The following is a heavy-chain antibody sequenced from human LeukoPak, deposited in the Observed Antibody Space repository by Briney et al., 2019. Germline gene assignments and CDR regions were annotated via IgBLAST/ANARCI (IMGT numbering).Heavy chain of an antibody. V-gene: IGHV3-48*02. D-gene: IGHD2-21*01. CDR2: ISSSSSST. CDR1: GFTFSSYS. J-gene: IGHJ4*02. CDR3: AKEAGCGLDY. Sequence: PGGSLRLSCAASGFTFSSYSMNWVRQAPGKGLEWVSYISSSSSSTYYADSVKGRFTISRDNAKNSLYLQMNSLRDEDTAVYYCAKEAGCGLDYWGQGTLVTVSP.